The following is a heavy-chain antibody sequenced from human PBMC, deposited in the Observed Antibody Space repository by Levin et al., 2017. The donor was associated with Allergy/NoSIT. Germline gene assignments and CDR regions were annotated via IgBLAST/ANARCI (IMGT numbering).Heavy chain of an antibody. D-gene: IGHD3-10*01. V-gene: IGHV5-10-1*01. Sequence: GESLKISCKGSGYSFTSYWISWVRQMPGKGLEWMGRIDPSDSYTNYSPSFQGHVTISADKSISTAYLQWSSLKASDTAMYYCARPYYYGSGTLPDAFDIWGQGTMVTVSS. CDR3: ARPYYYGSGTLPDAFDI. CDR1: GYSFTSYW. J-gene: IGHJ3*02. CDR2: IDPSDSYT.